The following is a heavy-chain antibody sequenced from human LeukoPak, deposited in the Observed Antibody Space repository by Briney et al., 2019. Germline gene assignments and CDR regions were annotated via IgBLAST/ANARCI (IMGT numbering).Heavy chain of an antibody. J-gene: IGHJ6*03. CDR2: ISSSGSTI. CDR1: GFTFSSYE. CDR3: ARGERQWLAAYYYYYMDV. V-gene: IGHV3-48*03. Sequence: PGGSLRLSCAASGFTFSSYEMNWVRQAPGKGLEGVSYISSSGSTIYYADSVKGRFTISRDNAKNSLYLQMNSLRAEDTAVYYCARGERQWLAAYYYYYMDVWGKGTTVTVSS. D-gene: IGHD6-19*01.